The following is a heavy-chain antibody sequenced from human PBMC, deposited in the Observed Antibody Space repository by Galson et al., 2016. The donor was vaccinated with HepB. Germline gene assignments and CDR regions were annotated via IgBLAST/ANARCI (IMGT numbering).Heavy chain of an antibody. CDR3: ARGTYTSSSLDF. CDR2: INPGGGGT. J-gene: IGHJ4*02. V-gene: IGHV1-46*01. D-gene: IGHD6-6*01. CDR1: GYIFAAYS. Sequence: SVKVSCKASGYIFAAYSMHWVRQAPGQGLEWMGIINPGGGGTTYAEKFQARVTVTRDTSTSTVYMELSSLRSEDTAVYYCARGTYTSSSLDFWGPGTLVTVAS.